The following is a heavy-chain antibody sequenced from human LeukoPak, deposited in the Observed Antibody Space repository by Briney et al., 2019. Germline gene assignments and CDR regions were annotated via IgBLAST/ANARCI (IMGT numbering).Heavy chain of an antibody. CDR3: ARADYGDSLDY. J-gene: IGHJ4*02. CDR1: GFIFSTYS. V-gene: IGHV3-48*01. Sequence: PGGSLRLSCAASGFIFSTYSMNWVRQAPGKGLEGVSYITSGSSTIYYADSVQGRFTISRDNDKNSLYLQMNSLRAEDTAVYYCARADYGDSLDYWGQGTLDTVSS. CDR2: ITSGSSTI. D-gene: IGHD4-17*01.